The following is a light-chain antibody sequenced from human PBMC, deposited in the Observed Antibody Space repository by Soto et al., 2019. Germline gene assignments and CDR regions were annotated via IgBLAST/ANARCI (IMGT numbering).Light chain of an antibody. Sequence: DIQMTQSPSSLSASVGDRVTITCRASQSISSLLAWYQQKPGKAPRLLIHDTSNLESGVPSRFSGSGSGTEFTLTISSLQPDDFATYYCQEYNTFSYTFGQGTRLQI. V-gene: IGKV1-5*01. CDR3: QEYNTFSYT. CDR1: QSISSL. CDR2: DTS. J-gene: IGKJ2*01.